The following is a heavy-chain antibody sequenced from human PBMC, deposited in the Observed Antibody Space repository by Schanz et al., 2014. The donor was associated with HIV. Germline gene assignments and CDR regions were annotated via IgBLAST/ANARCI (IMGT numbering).Heavy chain of an antibody. D-gene: IGHD1-1*01. J-gene: IGHJ6*02. CDR2: MWYDESHK. V-gene: IGHV3-33*06. Sequence: VQLVESGGGLVKPGGSLRLSCAASGFTFSSYSLNWVRQAPGKGLEWVAAMWYDESHKGYADSVKGRFTISRDNSKNTLYLQMNSLRAEDTAVYYCTKEVPPDVWGQGTTVTVSS. CDR3: TKEVPPDV. CDR1: GFTFSSYS.